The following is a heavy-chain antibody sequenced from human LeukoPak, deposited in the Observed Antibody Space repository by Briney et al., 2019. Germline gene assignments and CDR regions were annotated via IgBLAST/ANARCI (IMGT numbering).Heavy chain of an antibody. CDR3: ARESYDGYYFDY. J-gene: IGHJ4*02. CDR1: GFTFDDYA. D-gene: IGHD5-18*01. Sequence: SGGSLRLFCAASGFTFDDYAMHWVRQAPGKGLEWVSGISWNSGSIGYADSVKGRFTISRDNAKNSLYLQMNSLRAEDTALYYCARESYDGYYFDYWGQGTLVTVSS. V-gene: IGHV3-9*01. CDR2: ISWNSGSI.